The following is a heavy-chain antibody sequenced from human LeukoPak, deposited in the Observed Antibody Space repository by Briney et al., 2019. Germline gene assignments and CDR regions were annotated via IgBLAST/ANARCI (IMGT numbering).Heavy chain of an antibody. CDR1: GGSISSYY. D-gene: IGHD6-13*01. Sequence: SETLSLTCTVSGGSISSYYWSWLRQPPGKGLEWIGYIYYSGSTNYNPSLKSRVTISVDTSKNQFSLKLSSVTAADTAVYYCARAISSSSHYYYYMDVWGKGTTVTTSS. CDR2: IYYSGST. CDR3: ARAISSSSHYYYYMDV. J-gene: IGHJ6*03. V-gene: IGHV4-59*01.